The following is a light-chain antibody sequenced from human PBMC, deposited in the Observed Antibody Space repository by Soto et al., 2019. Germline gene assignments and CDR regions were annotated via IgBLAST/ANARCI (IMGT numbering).Light chain of an antibody. Sequence: QSVLTQPPSASGSPGQSVTISCTGTSSDVGAYNYVSWYRQHPGKAPKLMIYDVSKRPSGVPNRFSGSKSGNTASLTISGLQAEDEADYYCSSYTSSSTRAFGTGTKVTFL. CDR1: SSDVGAYNY. J-gene: IGLJ1*01. CDR3: SSYTSSSTRA. CDR2: DVS. V-gene: IGLV2-14*03.